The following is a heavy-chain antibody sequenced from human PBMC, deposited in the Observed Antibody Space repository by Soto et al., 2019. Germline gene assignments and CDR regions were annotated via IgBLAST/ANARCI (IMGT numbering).Heavy chain of an antibody. D-gene: IGHD2-15*01. J-gene: IGHJ4*02. Sequence: ASVKVSCKASGGTFSSNPISGVRQAPGQGLEWMGGTSPTFGSGNSAQRFHGRLTITADKSTNTAYMELSSLRSGDTAVYYCARRKSGRFHRYFDSCGQRTLVAFSS. V-gene: IGHV1-69*06. CDR3: ARRKSGRFHRYFDS. CDR2: TSPTFGSG. CDR1: GGTFSSNP.